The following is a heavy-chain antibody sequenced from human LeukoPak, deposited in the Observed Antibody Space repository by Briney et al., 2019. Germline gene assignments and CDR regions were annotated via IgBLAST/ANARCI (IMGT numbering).Heavy chain of an antibody. Sequence: PGGSLRLSCAASGFTFSNAWMSWVRQAPGKGLEWVGRIKSKTDGGTTDYAAPVKGRFTISRDDSKNTLYLQMNSLKTEDTAVYYCVRKNRDFNAAFDIWGQGTVVTVSA. CDR1: GFTFSNAW. CDR3: VRKNRDFNAAFDI. J-gene: IGHJ3*02. D-gene: IGHD1-14*01. CDR2: IKSKTDGGTT. V-gene: IGHV3-15*01.